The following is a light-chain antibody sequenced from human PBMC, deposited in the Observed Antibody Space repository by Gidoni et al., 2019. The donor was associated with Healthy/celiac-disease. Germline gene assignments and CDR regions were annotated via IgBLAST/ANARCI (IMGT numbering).Light chain of an antibody. J-gene: IGKJ5*01. CDR2: AAS. Sequence: DIQMTPSPSSLSASVGDRVTITCRASHSTSSYLNWYQQKPGKAPKLLIYAASSLQSGVPSRFSGSGSGTDFTLTISSLQPEDFATYYCQQSYSTPPITCGQGTRLEIK. CDR3: QQSYSTPPIT. V-gene: IGKV1-39*01. CDR1: HSTSSY.